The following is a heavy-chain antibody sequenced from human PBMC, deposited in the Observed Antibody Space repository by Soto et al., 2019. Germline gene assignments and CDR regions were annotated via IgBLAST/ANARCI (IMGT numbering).Heavy chain of an antibody. CDR3: ARVPRAATGKD. CDR1: GGSISSSNW. CDR2: IYHSGST. J-gene: IGHJ4*02. Sequence: QVQLQESGPGLVKPSGTLSLTCAVSGGSISSSNWWSWVRPPPGKGLEWMGEIYHSGSTNYNPSLKSRVTMSVDKSKNQFSLMLSSVTPADTAVYYCARVPRAATGKDWGQGTLVTVSS. V-gene: IGHV4-4*02. D-gene: IGHD6-13*01.